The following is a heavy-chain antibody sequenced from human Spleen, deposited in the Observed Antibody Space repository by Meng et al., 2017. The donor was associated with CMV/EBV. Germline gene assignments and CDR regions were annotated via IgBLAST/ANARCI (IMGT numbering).Heavy chain of an antibody. CDR1: EFTFSNYA. Sequence: GESLKISFAASEFTFSNYAMSWVRQAPGKGLEWVSSIFSGGNTYYADSVKGRFTISRDNSKNTLYLHMNSLGADDTAMYYCAKGGHSNKWYSKIFFDFWGQGTLVTVSS. V-gene: IGHV3-23*03. J-gene: IGHJ4*02. CDR3: AKGGHSNKWYSKIFFDF. CDR2: IFSGGNT. D-gene: IGHD6-13*01.